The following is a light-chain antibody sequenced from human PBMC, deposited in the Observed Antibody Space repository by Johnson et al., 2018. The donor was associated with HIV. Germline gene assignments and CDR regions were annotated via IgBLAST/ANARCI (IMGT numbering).Light chain of an antibody. CDR1: SSNIGNNY. CDR2: DNN. Sequence: QSVLTQPPSVSAAPRQKVTISCSGSSSNIGNNYVSWYQQFPGTAPKLLIYDNNKRPSGIPDRFSASKSGTSATLGITGLPTGDEADYYCGTWDSSLSAFYVFGSGTKVTVL. V-gene: IGLV1-51*01. J-gene: IGLJ1*01. CDR3: GTWDSSLSAFYV.